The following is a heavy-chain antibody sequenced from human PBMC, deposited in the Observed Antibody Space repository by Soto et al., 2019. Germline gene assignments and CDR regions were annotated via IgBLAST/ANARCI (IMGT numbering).Heavy chain of an antibody. D-gene: IGHD3-9*01. CDR2: INPSGGST. V-gene: IGHV1-46*01. J-gene: IGHJ6*02. CDR3: AIEYFDILAGSSSHYFYGMDV. CDR1: GYTFTSYY. Sequence: GASVKVSCKASGYTFTSYYIHWVRQAPGQGLEWMGIINPSGGSTSYTQKIQGRVTMTRDTSTSAVYMELSSLRSEDTAVYYCAIEYFDILAGSSSHYFYGMDVWGQGTTVTVSS.